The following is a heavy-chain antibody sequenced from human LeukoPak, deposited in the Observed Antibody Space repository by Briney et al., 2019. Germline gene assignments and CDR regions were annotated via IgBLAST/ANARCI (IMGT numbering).Heavy chain of an antibody. J-gene: IGHJ5*02. D-gene: IGHD6-13*01. Sequence: GGSLRLSCAASGFTFSSYWIHWVRQAPGKGLVWVSRINSDGSSTSYANSVKGRFTISRDNAKNTLYLQMNSLRAEDTAVYYCARASSSWSTRVSWFDPWGQGTLVTVSS. CDR1: GFTFSSYW. V-gene: IGHV3-74*01. CDR2: INSDGSST. CDR3: ARASSSWSTRVSWFDP.